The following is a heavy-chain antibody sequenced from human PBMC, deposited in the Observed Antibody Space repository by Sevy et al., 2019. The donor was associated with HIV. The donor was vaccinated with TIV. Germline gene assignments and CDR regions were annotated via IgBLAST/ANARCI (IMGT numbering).Heavy chain of an antibody. J-gene: IGHJ6*02. V-gene: IGHV4-59*01. CDR1: GGSMGSYY. D-gene: IGHD3-9*01. CDR3: AREGGLVDYGMDV. CDR2: LYDTGST. Sequence: SETLSLTCTVSGGSMGSYYWTWIRQPPGKGREWIGYLYDTGSTNYNPSLESRLTISIDTSKNQFSLNLSYVTAADTAVYYCAREGGLVDYGMDVWGQGITVTVSS.